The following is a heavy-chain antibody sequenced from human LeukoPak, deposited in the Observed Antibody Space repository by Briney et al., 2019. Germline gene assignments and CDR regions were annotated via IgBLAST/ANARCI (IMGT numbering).Heavy chain of an antibody. J-gene: IGHJ4*02. D-gene: IGHD2-8*01. Sequence: PGGSLRLSCAASGFTFSDYDMSWIRQAPGKGLEWVSYISSSGSTIYYADSVKGRFTISRDNAKNSLYLQMNSLRAEDTAVYYCARAKGYCTNGVCYTTGDDYWGQGTLVTVSS. CDR2: ISSSGSTI. CDR1: GFTFSDYD. CDR3: ARAKGYCTNGVCYTTGDDY. V-gene: IGHV3-11*01.